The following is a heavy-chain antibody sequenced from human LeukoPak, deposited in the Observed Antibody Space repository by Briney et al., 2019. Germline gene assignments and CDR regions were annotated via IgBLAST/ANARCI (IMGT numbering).Heavy chain of an antibody. V-gene: IGHV4-4*07. D-gene: IGHD6-13*01. J-gene: IGHJ5*02. CDR1: SGSISSYY. Sequence: SETLSLTCTVSSGSISSYYWGWIRQPAGKGLEWIGRIYTSGSTNYNPSLKSRVTMSVDTSKNQFSLKLSSVTAADTAVYYCARDTAAAGTSWFDPWGQGTLVTVSS. CDR3: ARDTAAAGTSWFDP. CDR2: IYTSGST.